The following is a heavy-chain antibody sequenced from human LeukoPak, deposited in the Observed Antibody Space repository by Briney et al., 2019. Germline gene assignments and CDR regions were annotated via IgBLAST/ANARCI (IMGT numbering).Heavy chain of an antibody. D-gene: IGHD3-22*01. V-gene: IGHV3-23*01. CDR3: AKDMRWLRHPNAFDI. CDR1: GFTFSSYA. J-gene: IGHJ3*02. Sequence: GGSLRLSCAASGFTFSSYAMSWARQAPGEGLEWVSAISGSGGSTYYADSVKGRFTISRDNSKNTLYLQMNSLRAEDTAVYYCAKDMRWLRHPNAFDIWGQGTMVTVSS. CDR2: ISGSGGST.